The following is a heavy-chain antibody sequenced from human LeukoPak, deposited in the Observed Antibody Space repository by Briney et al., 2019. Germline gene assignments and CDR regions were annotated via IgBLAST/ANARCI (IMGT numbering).Heavy chain of an antibody. CDR2: IYNSGNT. J-gene: IGHJ4*02. Sequence: PSETLSLTCTVSGDSISSDYWSWIRQPPGKGLEWIGYIYNSGNTNYNPSLKSRVTLSIDTSKNQFSLKLSSVTAADTAVYYCARPISGSYFANWGQGTLVTDSS. CDR3: ARPISGSYFAN. CDR1: GDSISSDY. V-gene: IGHV4-59*08. D-gene: IGHD1-26*01.